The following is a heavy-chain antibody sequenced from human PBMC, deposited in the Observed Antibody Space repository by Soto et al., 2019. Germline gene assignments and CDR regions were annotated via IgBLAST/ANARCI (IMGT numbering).Heavy chain of an antibody. Sequence: SETLSLTCIVSGESISSSSYYWGWIRQPPGKGLEWIGSIYYSGRTYYNPSFKSRVTISIDTSKNQFSLKLSSVTATDTAVYYCARQRTTVVTQAYFDHWGQGDLV. CDR1: GESISSSSYY. CDR3: ARQRTTVVTQAYFDH. D-gene: IGHD2-21*02. CDR2: IYYSGRT. J-gene: IGHJ4*02. V-gene: IGHV4-39*01.